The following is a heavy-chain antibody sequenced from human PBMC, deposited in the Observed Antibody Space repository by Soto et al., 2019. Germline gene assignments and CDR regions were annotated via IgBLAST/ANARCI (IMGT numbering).Heavy chain of an antibody. CDR2: ISWNSGNI. D-gene: IGHD5-18*01. V-gene: IGHV3-9*01. CDR1: GFTFDDYA. J-gene: IGHJ4*02. CDR3: LRSKGGYSYGTPFDY. Sequence: EVQLEESGGALVQPGRSLRLSWAASGFTFDDYAMYWVRQVLGKGLVWVSSISWNSGNIGYADSVKGRFTTSRDNAENSLYMQMNSLRPEDTALYYCLRSKGGYSYGTPFDYWGQGTLVIVSS.